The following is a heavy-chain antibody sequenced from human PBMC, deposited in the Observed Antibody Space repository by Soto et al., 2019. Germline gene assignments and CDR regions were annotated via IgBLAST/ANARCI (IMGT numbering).Heavy chain of an antibody. J-gene: IGHJ4*02. D-gene: IGHD5-12*01. Sequence: EVQLVESGGGLVQPGGSLRRSCAASEFTFSSFWMSWVRQAPGTGLEWEANIKEDGSEKYYADSVKGRFTISRDHAKKTLFRQMNNLRAEDTAVYYCAKDDGYGDYFGQGTLVTVSS. CDR2: IKEDGSEK. CDR3: AKDDGYGDY. CDR1: EFTFSSFW. V-gene: IGHV3-7*01.